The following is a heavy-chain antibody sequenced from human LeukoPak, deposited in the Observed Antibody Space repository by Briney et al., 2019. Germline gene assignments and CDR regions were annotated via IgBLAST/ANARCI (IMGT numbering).Heavy chain of an antibody. V-gene: IGHV3-11*04. CDR3: ARRIDRGWGSMFDP. CDR1: GFTFSDYY. D-gene: IGHD3-16*01. J-gene: IGHJ5*02. Sequence: PGGSLRLSCAGSGFTFSDYYLTWIRQAPGKGLEWVSYITTSSSTIYYADSVKGRFTISRDNAKNSLYLQMNSLRAEDTAVYYCARRIDRGWGSMFDPWGQGTLVTVSS. CDR2: ITTSSSTI.